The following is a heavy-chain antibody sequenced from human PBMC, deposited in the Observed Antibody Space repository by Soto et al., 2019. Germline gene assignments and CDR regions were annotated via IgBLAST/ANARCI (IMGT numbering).Heavy chain of an antibody. D-gene: IGHD1-26*01. CDR2: IGPESGAT. CDR3: GRGRSGQIVVFY. CDR1: GYTFTGHY. Sequence: ASVKVSCKASGYTFTGHYIHWVRQAPEQGPEWMGEIGPESGATRYAQKFQGRVTMTRDMSITTVYMELNNLSPDDTAVYYCGRGRSGQIVVFYWGQGTPVTAPQ. V-gene: IGHV1-2*02. J-gene: IGHJ4*02.